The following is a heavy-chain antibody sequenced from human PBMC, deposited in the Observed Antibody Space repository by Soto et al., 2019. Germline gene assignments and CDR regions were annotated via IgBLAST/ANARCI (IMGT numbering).Heavy chain of an antibody. J-gene: IGHJ2*01. D-gene: IGHD2-2*03. Sequence: QVQLVQSGAEVKKPGSSVKVSCKASGGTFSSYAISWVRQAPGQGLEWMGGIIPIFGTANYAQKFQGRVTLTANESTRTANMERSRLRSEVTAVYYCAMDKGLGWSPWYFDLWGRGTLVTVSS. CDR3: AMDKGLGWSPWYFDL. CDR2: IIPIFGTA. CDR1: GGTFSSYA. V-gene: IGHV1-69*12.